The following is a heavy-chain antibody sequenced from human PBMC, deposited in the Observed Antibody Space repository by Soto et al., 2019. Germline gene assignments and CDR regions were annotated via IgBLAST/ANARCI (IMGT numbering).Heavy chain of an antibody. J-gene: IGHJ4*02. D-gene: IGHD3-16*02. CDR1: GGSFSGYY. V-gene: IGHV4-34*01. CDR3: ALRYIWGIYRRNGSDY. CDR2: INHSGST. Sequence: SETLSLTCAVYGGSFSGYYWSWIRQPPGKGLEWIGEINHSGSTNYNPSLKSRVTISVDTSKNQFSLKLSSVTAADTAVYYCALRYIWGIYRRNGSDYWGQETLVTVSS.